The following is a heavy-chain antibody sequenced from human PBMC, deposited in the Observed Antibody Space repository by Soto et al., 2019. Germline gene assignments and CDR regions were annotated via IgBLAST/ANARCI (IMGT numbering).Heavy chain of an antibody. CDR3: ATAYCGGDCYVYYYGMDV. CDR2: IYPGDSDT. D-gene: IGHD2-21*02. V-gene: IGHV5-51*01. Sequence: GESLKISCKGSGYSFTSYWIGWVRQMPGKGLEWMGIIYPGDSDTGYSPSFQGQVTISADKSISTAYLQWSSLKASDTAMYYCATAYCGGDCYVYYYGMDVWGQGTTVTVSS. J-gene: IGHJ6*02. CDR1: GYSFTSYW.